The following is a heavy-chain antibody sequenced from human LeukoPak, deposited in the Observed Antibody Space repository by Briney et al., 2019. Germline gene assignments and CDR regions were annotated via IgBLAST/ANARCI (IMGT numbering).Heavy chain of an antibody. Sequence: PSETLSLTCTVSGGSISSSSYYWGWIRQPPGKGLEWIGSINYSGSTYYNPSLKSRVTISVDTSKNQLSLRLSTMSATDTAVYFCARQPTVNRGAVASNFDYWGQGTLVTVSS. V-gene: IGHV4-39*01. CDR1: GGSISSSSYY. CDR3: ARQPTVNRGAVASNFDY. J-gene: IGHJ4*02. CDR2: INYSGST. D-gene: IGHD6-19*01.